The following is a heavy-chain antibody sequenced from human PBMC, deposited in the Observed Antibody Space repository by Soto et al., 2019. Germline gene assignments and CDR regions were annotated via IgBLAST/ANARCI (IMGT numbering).Heavy chain of an antibody. Sequence: SETLSLTCTVSGGSISSGGYYWSWIRQHPGKGLEWIGYIYYSGSTYYNPSLKSRVTISVDTSKNQFSLKLSSVTAADTAVYYCARGVIWFGELLYYFDYWGQGTLVTVSS. CDR1: GGSISSGGYY. CDR3: ARGVIWFGELLYYFDY. J-gene: IGHJ4*02. D-gene: IGHD3-10*01. V-gene: IGHV4-31*03. CDR2: IYYSGST.